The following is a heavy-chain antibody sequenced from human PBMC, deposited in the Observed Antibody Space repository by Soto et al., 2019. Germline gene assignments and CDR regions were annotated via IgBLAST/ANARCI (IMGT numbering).Heavy chain of an antibody. CDR2: VWYDGSNK. V-gene: IGHV3-33*01. D-gene: IGHD4-17*01. Sequence: QVQLVESGGGVVQPGRSLRLSCAASGFTFSSYGMHWVRQAPGKGLERVAVVWYDGSNKYYADSVKGRFTISRDNSKNTLKLKMDSLRAEDTAVYYCAREKGGATGDYGVSSHYYGMDVWGQGTTVTVSS. J-gene: IGHJ6*02. CDR3: AREKGGATGDYGVSSHYYGMDV. CDR1: GFTFSSYG.